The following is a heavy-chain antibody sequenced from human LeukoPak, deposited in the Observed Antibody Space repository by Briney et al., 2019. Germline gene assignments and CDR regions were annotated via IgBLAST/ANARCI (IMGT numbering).Heavy chain of an antibody. CDR2: IYHTGNT. V-gene: IGHV4-38-2*02. CDR1: GYSISSGYF. Sequence: SETLSLTCSVSGYSISSGYFWGWIRQPPGKGPEWIGSIYHTGNTYNNPSLKSRVTLSVDTSKNQFSLKLSSVTAADTAVYYCARGNNWLDFWGLGTLVTVSS. CDR3: ARGNNWLDF. J-gene: IGHJ5*01.